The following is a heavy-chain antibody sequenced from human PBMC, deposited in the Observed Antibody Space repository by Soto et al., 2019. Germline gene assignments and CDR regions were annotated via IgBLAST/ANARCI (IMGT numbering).Heavy chain of an antibody. CDR3: ASSYGISWYGDY. V-gene: IGHV1-69*06. CDR1: GYTFTSYG. CDR2: IIPALGTI. D-gene: IGHD6-19*01. Sequence: SVKVSCKASGYTFTSYGISWVRQAPGQGLEWMGGIIPALGTINYAQKFEGRVILTADTSTNTAYMELSSLRSEDTAVYYCASSYGISWYGDYWGQGTLVTVSS. J-gene: IGHJ4*02.